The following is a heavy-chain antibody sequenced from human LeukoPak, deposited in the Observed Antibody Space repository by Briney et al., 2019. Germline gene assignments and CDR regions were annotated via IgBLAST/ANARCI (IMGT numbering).Heavy chain of an antibody. J-gene: IGHJ4*02. CDR1: GFTFSSYS. CDR2: ISSSSSTT. V-gene: IGHV3-48*01. Sequence: GGSLRLSCAASGFTFSSYSMNWDRQAPGKGLEWVSYISSSSSTTYYADPVKGRFTISRDNAKNSLYLQMNSLRAEDTAVYYCARGGGGERWLPIDYWGQGTLVTVSS. CDR3: ARGGGGERWLPIDY. D-gene: IGHD5-24*01.